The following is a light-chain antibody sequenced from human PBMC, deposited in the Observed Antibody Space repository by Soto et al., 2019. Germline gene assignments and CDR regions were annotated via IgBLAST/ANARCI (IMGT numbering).Light chain of an antibody. Sequence: EIVLTQSPATLSLSPGDRATLSCRASQSVSSYLAWYQQKPGQAPRLLIYDASSRATGIPARFSGSGSGTDFTLTISSLEPEDYAVYYCQQRTSWPQTFGQGTKVDIK. CDR2: DAS. J-gene: IGKJ1*01. CDR1: QSVSSY. CDR3: QQRTSWPQT. V-gene: IGKV3-11*01.